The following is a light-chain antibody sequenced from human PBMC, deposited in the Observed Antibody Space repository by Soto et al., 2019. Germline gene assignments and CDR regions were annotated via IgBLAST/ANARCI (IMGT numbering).Light chain of an antibody. J-gene: IGLJ2*01. CDR2: RND. CDR3: AAWDDSLTGPV. CDR1: SSNIGSKY. V-gene: IGLV1-47*01. Sequence: QSVLTQPPSASGTPGQRVTISCSGSSSNIGSKYVYWYQQLPGTAPKLLIYRNDQWPSGVPDRFSGSKSGTSASLAISGLRFEDEADYYCAAWDDSLTGPVFGGGTKVTVL.